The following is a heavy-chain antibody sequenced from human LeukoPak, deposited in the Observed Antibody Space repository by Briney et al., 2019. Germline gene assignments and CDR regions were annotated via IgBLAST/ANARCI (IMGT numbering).Heavy chain of an antibody. Sequence: PSETLSLTCTVSGYSISSGYYWGWIRQPPGKGLEWIGSIYHSGSTYYNPSLKSRVTISVDTSKNQFSLKLSSVTAADTAVYYCARGRGLQLPDFDYWGQGTLVTVSS. D-gene: IGHD5-24*01. J-gene: IGHJ4*02. CDR3: ARGRGLQLPDFDY. CDR2: IYHSGST. V-gene: IGHV4-38-2*02. CDR1: GYSISSGYY.